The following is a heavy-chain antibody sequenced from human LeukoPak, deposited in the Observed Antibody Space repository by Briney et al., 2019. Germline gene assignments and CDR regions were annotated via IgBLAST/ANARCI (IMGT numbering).Heavy chain of an antibody. CDR2: IYYSGST. J-gene: IGHJ6*03. CDR1: GGSISSSSYY. Sequence: SETLSLTCTVSGGSISSSSYYWGWIRQPPGKGLEWIGSIYYSGSTYYNPSLKSRVTISVDTSKNQFSLRLSSVTAADTAVYFCARPTSYYYMDVWGTGTTVIVSS. CDR3: ARPTSYYYMDV. V-gene: IGHV4-39*07.